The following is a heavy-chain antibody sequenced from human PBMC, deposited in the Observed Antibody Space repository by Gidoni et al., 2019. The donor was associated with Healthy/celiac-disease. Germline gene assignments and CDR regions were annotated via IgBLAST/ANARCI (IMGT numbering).Heavy chain of an antibody. CDR2: ISWNSGSI. CDR1: GFTFDDYA. J-gene: IGHJ3*02. V-gene: IGHV3-9*01. CDR3: YGGSYSPDPDAFDI. D-gene: IGHD1-26*01. Sequence: EVQLVESGGGLVQPGRSLRLSCAASGFTFDDYAMHWVRQAPGKGLEWVSGISWNSGSIGYADSVKGRFTISRDNAKNSLYLQMNSLRAEDTALYYCYGGSYSPDPDAFDIWGQGTMVTVSS.